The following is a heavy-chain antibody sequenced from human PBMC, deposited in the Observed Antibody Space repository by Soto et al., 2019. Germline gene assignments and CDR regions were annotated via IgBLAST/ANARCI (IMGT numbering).Heavy chain of an antibody. V-gene: IGHV4-61*01. CDR2: VYYSGST. D-gene: IGHD3-3*01. J-gene: IGHJ4*02. Sequence: SETLSLTCNVSGGPVSRVSYYWSWIRQSPGKGLEWIGYVYYSGSTNYNPSLKSRVTISVDTSKNQFSLKLRSVTAADTAVYYCAASISIFGVVPFWGQGTLVTVSS. CDR1: GGPVSRVSYY. CDR3: AASISIFGVVPF.